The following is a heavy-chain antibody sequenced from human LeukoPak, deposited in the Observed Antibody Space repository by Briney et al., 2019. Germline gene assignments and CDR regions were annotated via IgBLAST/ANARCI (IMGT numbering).Heavy chain of an antibody. Sequence: GESLKISCKGSGYSFTSYWIGWERQMPGKGLEWMGIIYPGDSDTRYSPSFQGQVTISADKSISTAYLQWSSLKASDTAMYYCARVPNNYYDSSGYFRWGQGTLVTVSS. CDR3: ARVPNNYYDSSGYFR. J-gene: IGHJ4*02. CDR1: GYSFTSYW. D-gene: IGHD3-22*01. V-gene: IGHV5-51*01. CDR2: IYPGDSDT.